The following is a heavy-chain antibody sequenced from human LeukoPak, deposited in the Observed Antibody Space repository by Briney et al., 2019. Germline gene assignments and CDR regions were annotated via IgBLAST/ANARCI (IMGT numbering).Heavy chain of an antibody. D-gene: IGHD6-13*01. V-gene: IGHV1-69*06. CDR1: GGTLSSYA. CDR2: LIPIFGTP. Sequence: GASVKVSCKASGGTLSSYAISWGRQAPGQGLEWMGGLIPIFGTPNYAQKFQGRVTITADKSTSTAYMELSSLRSEDTAVYYCASKPIAAADAEYFQHWGQGTLVTVSS. CDR3: ASKPIAAADAEYFQH. J-gene: IGHJ1*01.